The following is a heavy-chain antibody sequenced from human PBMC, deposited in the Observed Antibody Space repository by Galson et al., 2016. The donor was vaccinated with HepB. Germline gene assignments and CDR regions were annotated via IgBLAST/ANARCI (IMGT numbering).Heavy chain of an antibody. CDR2: ISYSENI. V-gene: IGHV4-59*08. D-gene: IGHD3-10*01. J-gene: IGHJ4*02. CDR1: DASIVSDS. Sequence: SETLSLTCTVSDASIVSDSWSWIRQPPGMGLEWVGNISYSENINYNPSLKSRATISIDTSKNHLSLKLTSVTVADTAVYFCGREIGGGSFDSWGQGTLVTVST. CDR3: GREIGGGSFDS.